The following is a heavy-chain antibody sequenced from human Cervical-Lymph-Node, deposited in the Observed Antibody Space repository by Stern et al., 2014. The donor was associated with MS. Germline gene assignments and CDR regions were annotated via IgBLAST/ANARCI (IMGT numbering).Heavy chain of an antibody. CDR1: GYSLTNTW. V-gene: IGHV5-51*06. D-gene: IGHD6-13*01. CDR3: ARGRGIALRPDY. Sequence: EQLVQSGAELKKPGESLRISCKGSGYSLTNTWIGWVRQMPGTVLEWMGLVYRVVSETRYSPSFQGKVTCSAYNAINTAYLQWSSLKASDTAMYYCARGRGIALRPDYCGQGTLVTVSS. J-gene: IGHJ4*02. CDR2: VYRVVSET.